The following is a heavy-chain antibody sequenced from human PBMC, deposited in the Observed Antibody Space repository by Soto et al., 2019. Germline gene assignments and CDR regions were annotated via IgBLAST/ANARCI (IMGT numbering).Heavy chain of an antibody. CDR3: ARGLRFGQNYYYYYGMDV. CDR1: GYTFTSYD. D-gene: IGHD3-10*01. V-gene: IGHV1-8*01. CDR2: MNPNSGNT. Sequence: GASVKVSCKASGYTFTSYDINWVRQATGQGREWMGWMNPNSGNTGYAQKFQGRVTMTRNTSISTAYMELSSLISEDTDVYYCARGLRFGQNYYYYYGMDVWGQGTTVTVSS. J-gene: IGHJ6*02.